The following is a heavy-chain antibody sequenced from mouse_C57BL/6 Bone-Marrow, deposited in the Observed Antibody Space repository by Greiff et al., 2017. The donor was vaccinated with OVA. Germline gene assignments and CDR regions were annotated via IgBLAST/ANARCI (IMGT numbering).Heavy chain of an antibody. CDR2: ISSGSSTI. Sequence: DVHLVESGGGLVKPGGSLKLSCAASGFTFSDYGMHWVRQAPEKGLEWVAYISSGSSTIYYADTVKGRFTISRDNAKNTLFLQITSMRSEDTAMYYCARPGYGSCYVEFAYWGQGTLVTVSA. D-gene: IGHD1-1*01. CDR1: GFTFSDYG. J-gene: IGHJ3*01. V-gene: IGHV5-17*01. CDR3: ARPGYGSCYVEFAY.